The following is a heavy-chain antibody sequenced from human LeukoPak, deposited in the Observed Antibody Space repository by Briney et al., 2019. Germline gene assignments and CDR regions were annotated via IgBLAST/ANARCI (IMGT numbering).Heavy chain of an antibody. CDR3: ARDPPAAGIPFDY. D-gene: IGHD6-13*01. V-gene: IGHV1-46*01. CDR1: GHTFTSYY. J-gene: IGHJ4*02. Sequence: ASAKVSCKASGHTFTSYYMHWVRQAPGQGLEWMGIINPSGGSTSYAQKFQGRVTVTRDMSTSTVYMELSSLRSEDTAVYYCARDPPAAGIPFDYWGQGTLVTVSS. CDR2: INPSGGST.